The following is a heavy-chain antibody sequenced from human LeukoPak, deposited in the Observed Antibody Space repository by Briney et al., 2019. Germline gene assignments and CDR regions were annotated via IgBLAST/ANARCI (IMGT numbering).Heavy chain of an antibody. CDR1: GGSISSYY. Sequence: SETLSLTCTVSGGSISSYYWSWIRQPPGKGLEWIGYIYYSGSTNYNPSLKSRVTISVDTSKNQFSLKLSSVTAADTAVYYCARRRDYYGSGSSRRAFDIWGQGTMVTVSS. V-gene: IGHV4-59*01. J-gene: IGHJ3*02. CDR3: ARRRDYYGSGSSRRAFDI. D-gene: IGHD3-10*01. CDR2: IYYSGST.